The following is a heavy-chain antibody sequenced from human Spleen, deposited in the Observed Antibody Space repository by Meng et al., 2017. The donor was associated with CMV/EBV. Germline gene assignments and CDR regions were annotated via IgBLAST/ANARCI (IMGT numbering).Heavy chain of an antibody. CDR3: ARLKWFGDPGNY. D-gene: IGHD3-10*01. J-gene: IGHJ4*02. CDR2: MYNSGSLRGST. Sequence: SETLSLTCTVSGGSVSRSSYYWSWIRQSPGKGLEWIGYMYNSGSLRGSTNYNPSLKSRVTISADTSKNQFSLKLSSVTAADTAVYYCARLKWFGDPGNYWGQGTLVTVS. V-gene: IGHV4-61*01. CDR1: GGSVSRSSYY.